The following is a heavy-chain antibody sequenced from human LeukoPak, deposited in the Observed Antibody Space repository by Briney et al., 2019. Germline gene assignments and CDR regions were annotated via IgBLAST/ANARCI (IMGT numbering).Heavy chain of an antibody. CDR2: ISYDGSNK. V-gene: IGHV3-30-3*01. CDR1: GFTFSSYA. D-gene: IGHD3-22*01. Sequence: GGSLRLSCAASGFTFSSYAMHWVRQAPGKGLEWVAVISYDGSNKYYADSVKGRFTISRDNSKNTLYLQMNSLRAEGTAVYYCARDRLTMIVYYFDYWGQGTLVTVSS. J-gene: IGHJ4*02. CDR3: ARDRLTMIVYYFDY.